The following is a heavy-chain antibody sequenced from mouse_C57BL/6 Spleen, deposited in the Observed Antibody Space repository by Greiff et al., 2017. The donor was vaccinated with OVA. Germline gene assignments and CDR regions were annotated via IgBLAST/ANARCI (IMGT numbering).Heavy chain of an antibody. CDR1: GFTFPDYY. D-gene: IGHD3-2*02. Sequence: EVKLMESGGGLVQPGGSLSLSCAASGFTFPDYYMSWVRQPPGKALEWLGFIRNKANGYTTEYSASVKGRFTISRDNSQSILYLQMNALRAEDSATYYCARYIRDSSGYNYAMDYWGQGTSVTVSS. CDR2: IRNKANGYTT. CDR3: ARYIRDSSGYNYAMDY. V-gene: IGHV7-3*01. J-gene: IGHJ4*01.